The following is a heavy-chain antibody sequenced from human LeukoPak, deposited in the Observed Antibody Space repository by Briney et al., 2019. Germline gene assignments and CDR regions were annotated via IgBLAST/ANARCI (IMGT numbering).Heavy chain of an antibody. CDR1: AFTLSNYD. Sequence: PGGCLRPSCAASAFTLSNYDMNWVRQAPGKGLEWVSSVRIRTRYIYYKDSVRGRFTISGDDAKNSLYLEMNSLRAEDTAVYYCARADCSSSTCYLRRSWFDPWGQGTLVIVSS. J-gene: IGHJ5*02. CDR3: ARADCSSSTCYLRRSWFDP. CDR2: VRIRTRYI. V-gene: IGHV3-21*01. D-gene: IGHD2-2*01.